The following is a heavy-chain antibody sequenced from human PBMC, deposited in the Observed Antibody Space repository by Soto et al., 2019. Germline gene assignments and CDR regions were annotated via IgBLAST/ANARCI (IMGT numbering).Heavy chain of an antibody. J-gene: IGHJ5*02. CDR2: ISTYNGKT. V-gene: IGHV1-18*01. CDR3: ARDFCSGGGCYYNWIDP. Sequence: QVQLVQSGGEVKMPGASVKVSCKASGYTFNTYGISWVRQAPGQGLVWMGWISTYNGKTYYAQNFQGRVTMTTDTSTSTAYMELRSLRSDDTAVYFCARDFCSGGGCYYNWIDPWGQGTLVTVSS. D-gene: IGHD2-15*01. CDR1: GYTFNTYG.